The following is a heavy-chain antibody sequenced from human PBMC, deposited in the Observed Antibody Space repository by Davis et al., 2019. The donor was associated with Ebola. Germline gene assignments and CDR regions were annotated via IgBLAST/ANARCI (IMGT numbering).Heavy chain of an antibody. J-gene: IGHJ4*02. V-gene: IGHV5-51*01. D-gene: IGHD5-24*01. Sequence: GESLKISCKGSGYSFTIYWIAWVRQIPGKGLEWMGIFYPGDSDARYSPSFQGQVTISGDKSITTAYLQWSSLKASDTAMYYCARGTDGYNPGGYFDSWGQGTLVTVSS. CDR2: FYPGDSDA. CDR3: ARGTDGYNPGGYFDS. CDR1: GYSFTIYW.